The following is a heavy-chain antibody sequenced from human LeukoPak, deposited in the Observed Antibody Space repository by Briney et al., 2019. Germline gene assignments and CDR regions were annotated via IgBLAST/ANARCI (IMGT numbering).Heavy chain of an antibody. CDR2: INPSGGST. CDR1: GYTFTSYY. V-gene: IGHV1-46*01. D-gene: IGHD3-3*01. CDR3: ARGGYYDFWSGYYRANDYYYYYGMDV. Sequence: ASVKVSCKASGYTFTSYYMHWVRQAPGQGLEWMGIINPSGGSTSYAQKLQGRVTMTRDTSTSTVYMELSSLRSEDTAVYYCARGGYYDFWSGYYRANDYYYYYGMDVWGQGTTVTVSS. J-gene: IGHJ6*02.